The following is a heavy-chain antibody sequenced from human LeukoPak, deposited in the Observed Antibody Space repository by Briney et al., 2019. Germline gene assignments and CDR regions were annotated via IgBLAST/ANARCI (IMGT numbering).Heavy chain of an antibody. CDR3: ARDRGQATNYYYYYMDV. V-gene: IGHV3-30*04. D-gene: IGHD3-10*01. CDR1: GFTFSSYA. J-gene: IGHJ6*03. CDR2: ISYDGSNK. Sequence: GGSLRLSCAASGFTFSSYAMHWVRQAPGKRLEGVAVISYDGSNKYYADSVKGRFTISRDNSKNTLYLQMNSLRAEDTAVYYCARDRGQATNYYYYYMDVWGKGTTVTVSS.